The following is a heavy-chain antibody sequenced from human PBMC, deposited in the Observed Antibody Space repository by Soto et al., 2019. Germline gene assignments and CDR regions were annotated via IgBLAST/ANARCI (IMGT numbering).Heavy chain of an antibody. Sequence: HHGWCMRICSASCGETFNSYVMTWVRKATGKGLEWVSRIRSDVSSTCYADSVKGRFTISRDNAKNTLYLQMNSLRAEDTAVYYCARGGWGAYYFDYWGQGTLVTVSS. V-gene: IGHV3-74*01. CDR2: IRSDVSST. D-gene: IGHD1-26*01. CDR3: ARGGWGAYYFDY. CDR1: GETFNSYV. J-gene: IGHJ4*02.